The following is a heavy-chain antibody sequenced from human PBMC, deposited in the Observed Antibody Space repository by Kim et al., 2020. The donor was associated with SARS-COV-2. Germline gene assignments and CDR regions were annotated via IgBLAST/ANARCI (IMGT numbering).Heavy chain of an antibody. J-gene: IGHJ6*02. V-gene: IGHV1-69*01. D-gene: IGHD3-22*01. CDR3: ARASGYYSDYYYYGMDV. Sequence: FQGRVTITADESTSTAYMELSSLRSEDTAVYYCARASGYYSDYYYYGMDVWGQGTTVTVSS.